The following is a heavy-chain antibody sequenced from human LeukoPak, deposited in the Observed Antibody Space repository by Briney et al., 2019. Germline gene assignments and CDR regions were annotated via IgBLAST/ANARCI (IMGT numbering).Heavy chain of an antibody. Sequence: GASVKVSCKASGYTFTSYYMHWVRQAPGQGLEWMGIINPSGGSTSYAQKFQGRVTMTRDTSTSTVYMELSCLRSEDTAVYYCARGPYYYDSSGYYEHDYWGQGTLVTVSS. V-gene: IGHV1-46*01. CDR2: INPSGGST. D-gene: IGHD3-22*01. J-gene: IGHJ4*02. CDR1: GYTFTSYY. CDR3: ARGPYYYDSSGYYEHDY.